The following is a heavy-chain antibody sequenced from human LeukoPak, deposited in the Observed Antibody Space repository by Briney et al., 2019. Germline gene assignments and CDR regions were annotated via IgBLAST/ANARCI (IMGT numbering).Heavy chain of an antibody. J-gene: IGHJ6*02. D-gene: IGHD3-10*01. CDR3: AKDLNYFGSGTYGYSEVYYYYGMDV. CDR2: ISGRGANT. V-gene: IGHV3-23*01. CDR1: GFAFSSYG. Sequence: QPGGSLRLSCAGSGFAFSSYGMSWVRQAPGKGLEWVSAISGRGANTYYADSVKGRFTISRDNSKNTLFLQMISLRAGDTAVNYCAKDLNYFGSGTYGYSEVYYYYGMDVWGPGTTVTVSS.